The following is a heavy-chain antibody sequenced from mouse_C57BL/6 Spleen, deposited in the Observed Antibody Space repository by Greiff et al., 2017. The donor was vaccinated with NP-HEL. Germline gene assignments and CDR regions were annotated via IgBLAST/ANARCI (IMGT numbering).Heavy chain of an antibody. Sequence: EVQLQQSGPELVKPGASVKISCKASGYTFTDYYMNWVKQSHGKSLEWIGDINPNNGGTSYNQKFKGKATLTVDKSSSTAYMELRSLTSEDSAVYYCAPLDSSVLRWFAYWGQGTLVTVSA. CDR2: INPNNGGT. J-gene: IGHJ3*01. CDR3: APLDSSVLRWFAY. D-gene: IGHD3-2*02. V-gene: IGHV1-26*01. CDR1: GYTFTDYY.